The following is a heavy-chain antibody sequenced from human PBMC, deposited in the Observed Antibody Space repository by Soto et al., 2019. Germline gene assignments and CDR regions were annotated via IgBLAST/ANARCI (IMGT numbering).Heavy chain of an antibody. Sequence: GGSLRLSCAASGFTFSSYGMHWVRQAPGKGLEWVAVISYDGSNKYYADSVKGRFTISRDNSKNTLYLQMNSLRAEDTAVYYCAKAGPLSVGATDYFDYWGQGTLVTVSS. CDR2: ISYDGSNK. D-gene: IGHD1-26*01. V-gene: IGHV3-30*18. J-gene: IGHJ4*02. CDR1: GFTFSSYG. CDR3: AKAGPLSVGATDYFDY.